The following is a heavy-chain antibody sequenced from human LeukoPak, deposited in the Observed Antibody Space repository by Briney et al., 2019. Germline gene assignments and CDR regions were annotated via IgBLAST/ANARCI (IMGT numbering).Heavy chain of an antibody. CDR1: GDSVSSGTYY. CDR2: IYHTGST. Sequence: SETLSLTCTVSGDSVSSGTYYWTWIRQPPGRGLEWIGYIYHTGSTDYNPSLKSRVTISVDTSKNQFSLKLSSVTAADTAVYYCARHSSGNWFDPWGQGTLVTVSS. V-gene: IGHV4-61*01. CDR3: ARHSSGNWFDP. J-gene: IGHJ5*02. D-gene: IGHD3-22*01.